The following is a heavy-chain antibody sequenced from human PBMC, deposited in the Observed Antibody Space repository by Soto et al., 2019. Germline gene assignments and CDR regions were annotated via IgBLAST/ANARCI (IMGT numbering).Heavy chain of an antibody. V-gene: IGHV1-8*01. D-gene: IGHD3-9*01. CDR1: GYTFTSYD. Sequence: ASVKVSCKASGYTFTSYDINWVRQATGQGLEWMGWMNPNSGNTGYAQKFQGRVTMTRNTSISTAYMELSSLRSEDTAVYYCARGGLLRYFDWLRETNPSGFDPWGQGTLVTVSS. CDR2: MNPNSGNT. J-gene: IGHJ5*02. CDR3: ARGGLLRYFDWLRETNPSGFDP.